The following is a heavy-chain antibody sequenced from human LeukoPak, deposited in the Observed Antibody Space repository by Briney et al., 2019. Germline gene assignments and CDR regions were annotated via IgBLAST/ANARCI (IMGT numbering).Heavy chain of an antibody. Sequence: GGSLRLSCAAPGFSVNYDYMTWVRQAPGKGLQWVSVIYADGTTKYADSVKGRFTISRDNSKNTVSLQMHSLRTEDTAVYHCARGASWYDYWGQGTLVTVSS. V-gene: IGHV3-66*02. J-gene: IGHJ4*02. D-gene: IGHD6-13*01. CDR3: ARGASWYDY. CDR2: IYADGTT. CDR1: GFSVNYDY.